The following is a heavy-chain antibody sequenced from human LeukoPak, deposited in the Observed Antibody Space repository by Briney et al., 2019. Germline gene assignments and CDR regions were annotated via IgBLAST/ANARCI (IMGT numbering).Heavy chain of an antibody. Sequence: SETLSLTCTVSGGSISSDYWSWIRQPPGKGLEWVGYIYYSGRTFYNPSLKSRVTMSLDTSKNQFSLKLTSVTAADTAVYYCARDNDFFDYWGQGTLVTVSS. CDR3: ARDNDFFDY. V-gene: IGHV4-59*12. J-gene: IGHJ4*02. CDR2: IYYSGRT. CDR1: GGSISSDY.